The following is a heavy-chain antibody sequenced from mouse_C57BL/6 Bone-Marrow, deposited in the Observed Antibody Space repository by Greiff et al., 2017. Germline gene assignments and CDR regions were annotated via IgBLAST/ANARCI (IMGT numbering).Heavy chain of an antibody. CDR3: TGDGLDY. V-gene: IGHV1-15*01. D-gene: IGHD1-1*01. CDR2: IDPETGGT. CDR1: GYTFTDYE. Sequence: VHLQQSGAELVRPGASVTLSCKASGYTFTDYEMHWVKQTPVHGLEWIGAIDPETGGTAYNQKFKGKAILTADKSSSTAYMELRSLTSEDSAVYYCTGDGLDYWGQGTTLTVSS. J-gene: IGHJ2*01.